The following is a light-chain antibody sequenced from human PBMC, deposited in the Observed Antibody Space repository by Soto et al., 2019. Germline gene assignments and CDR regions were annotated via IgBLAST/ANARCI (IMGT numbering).Light chain of an antibody. J-gene: IGKJ1*01. CDR2: ASS. CDR1: QTINNY. CDR3: QHTYNSPWT. V-gene: IGKV1-39*01. Sequence: DIQMTQSPSSLSASVGDRVTMTCRASQTINNYLNWYQHKPGKAPKFLIFASSSLQSGVPSRFSGSASGTDFTLTIGRLQPEDSATYFCQHTYNSPWTFGQGTKVDIK.